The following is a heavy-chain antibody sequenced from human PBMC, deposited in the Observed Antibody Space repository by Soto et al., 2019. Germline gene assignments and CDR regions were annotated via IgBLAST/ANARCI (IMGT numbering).Heavy chain of an antibody. CDR3: TMDPNGHHIGAFDF. CDR1: GFIFRNYA. Sequence: EVQLLESGGGLVQPGGSLRVSCAGSGFIFRNYAMTWVRQGPGKGLEWISSITGDSGRTDYADSVKGRFTISRDNSKKTLYLQMYGLGGDDTAIYYCTMDPNGHHIGAFDFWSRGAMVTVS. CDR2: ITGDSGRT. D-gene: IGHD2-8*01. V-gene: IGHV3-23*01. J-gene: IGHJ3*01.